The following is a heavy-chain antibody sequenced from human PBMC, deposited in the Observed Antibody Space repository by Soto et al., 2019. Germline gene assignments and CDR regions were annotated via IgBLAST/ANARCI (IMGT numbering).Heavy chain of an antibody. V-gene: IGHV3-74*01. J-gene: IGHJ4*02. Sequence: GGSLRLSCAASGFAFSTYWMHWVRLVPGKGLVWVSRISTDGSSTDYADSVKGRFTVSRDNAKNTLYLQMNSLRVEDTGVYYCARALISKLGVDEWGQGTLVTVSS. CDR2: ISTDGSST. CDR1: GFAFSTYW. D-gene: IGHD2-8*01. CDR3: ARALISKLGVDE.